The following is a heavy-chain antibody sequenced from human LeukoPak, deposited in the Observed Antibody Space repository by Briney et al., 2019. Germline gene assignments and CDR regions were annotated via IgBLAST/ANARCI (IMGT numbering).Heavy chain of an antibody. D-gene: IGHD3-3*01. CDR2: ISAYNGNT. V-gene: IGHV1-18*01. CDR1: GYTFTSYG. J-gene: IGHJ3*02. Sequence: ASVKVSCKASGYTFTSYGISWVRQAPGQGLEWMGWISAYNGNTNYAQKLQGRVTMTTDTSTSTAYMKLRSLRSDDTAVYYCAREVITYYDFWSGYCCDAFDIWGQGTMVTVSS. CDR3: AREVITYYDFWSGYCCDAFDI.